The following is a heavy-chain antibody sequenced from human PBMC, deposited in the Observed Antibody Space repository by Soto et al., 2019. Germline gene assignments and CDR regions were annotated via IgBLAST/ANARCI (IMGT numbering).Heavy chain of an antibody. CDR3: ARGVGSSPPRY. CDR1: GGSISVYY. V-gene: IGHV4-59*01. Sequence: ETLSLTCTISGGSISVYYWSWIRQPPGQALEWIGYIYDSGSPYYNPSLRSRVIISADTSKNQISLKLTSATAADTAVYYCARGVGSSPPRYWGRGTLVTVSS. J-gene: IGHJ4*02. D-gene: IGHD1-26*01. CDR2: IYDSGSP.